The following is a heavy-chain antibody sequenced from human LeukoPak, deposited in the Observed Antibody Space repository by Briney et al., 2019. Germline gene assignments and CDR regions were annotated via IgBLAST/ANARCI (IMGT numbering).Heavy chain of an antibody. D-gene: IGHD3-9*01. CDR3: AGDLPLNYDILTGYLYFDY. Sequence: ASVKVSCKASGYTFTSYGISWVRQAPGQGLEWMGWISAYNGNTNYAQKLQGRVTMTTDTSTSTAYMELRSLRSDDTAVYYCAGDLPLNYDILTGYLYFDYWGQGTLVTVSS. V-gene: IGHV1-18*04. CDR1: GYTFTSYG. J-gene: IGHJ4*02. CDR2: ISAYNGNT.